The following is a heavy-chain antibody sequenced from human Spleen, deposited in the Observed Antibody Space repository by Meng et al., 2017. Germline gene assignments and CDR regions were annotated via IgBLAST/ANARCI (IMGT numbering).Heavy chain of an antibody. V-gene: IGHV3-11*01. CDR2: ISSISSTI. J-gene: IGHJ4*02. Sequence: QVQLVESGGGLVKPGGSLRLSWAASGFSFGDYYMSWIRQAPGKGLEWVSYISSISSTIYYADSVKGRFTVSRDNAKNSLYLQMSSLRVEDTAVYYCARTPGVTGRVDYWGQGTLVTVSS. CDR1: GFSFGDYY. D-gene: IGHD2-21*02. CDR3: ARTPGVTGRVDY.